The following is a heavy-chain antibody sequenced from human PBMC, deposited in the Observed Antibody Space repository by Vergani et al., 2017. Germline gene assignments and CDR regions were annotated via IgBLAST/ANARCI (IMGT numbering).Heavy chain of an antibody. CDR1: GGSISSGSYY. CDR3: AMTYSSSWYANWFDP. CDR2: IYTSGST. Sequence: QVQLQESGPGLVKPSQTLSLTCTVSGGSISSGSYYWSWIRQPAGKGLEWIGRIYTSGSTNYNPSLKSRVTISVDTSKNQFSLKLSSVTAADTAVYYCAMTYSSSWYANWFDPWGQGTLVTVSS. J-gene: IGHJ5*02. V-gene: IGHV4-61*02. D-gene: IGHD6-13*01.